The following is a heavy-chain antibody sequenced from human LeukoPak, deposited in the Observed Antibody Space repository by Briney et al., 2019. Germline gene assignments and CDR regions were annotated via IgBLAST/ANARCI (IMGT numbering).Heavy chain of an antibody. D-gene: IGHD2-2*01. CDR3: ATDIVVVPAAKVL. J-gene: IGHJ4*02. V-gene: IGHV1-69*13. CDR1: GGTFSSYA. CDR2: IIPIFGTA. Sequence: SVKVSCKASGGTFSSYAISWVRQAPGQGLEWMGGIIPIFGTANYAQKFQGRVTITADESTSTAYMELSSLRSEDTAVYYCATDIVVVPAAKVLWGQGTLVTVSS.